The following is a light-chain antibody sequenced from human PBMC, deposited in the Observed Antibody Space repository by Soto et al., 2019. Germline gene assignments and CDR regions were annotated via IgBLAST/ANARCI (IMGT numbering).Light chain of an antibody. CDR3: SSYTISSTRV. Sequence: QSALTQPASVSGSPGQSITISCTGTSSDVGGYDYVSWYQQHPGKAPKLMIYDVTARPSGVSDRFSGSKSGNTASLTISGLQAEDEATYYCSSYTISSTRVFGGGTKLTVL. CDR1: SSDVGGYDY. V-gene: IGLV2-14*01. J-gene: IGLJ3*02. CDR2: DVT.